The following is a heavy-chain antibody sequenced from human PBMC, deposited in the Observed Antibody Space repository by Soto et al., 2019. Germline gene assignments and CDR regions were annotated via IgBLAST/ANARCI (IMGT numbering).Heavy chain of an antibody. Sequence: EVQLVESGGGLVQPGGSLRLSCAASGFTFRTYWMSWVRQAPGKGLEWVGNVNQYGSENYYYVDSVKGRFTISRDNAENSVYLQMNSLRVEDTAVYYCARDTCYGYYVQDTWGVVVCGRGTTVFVSS. V-gene: IGHV3-7*05. CDR3: ARDTCYGYYVQDTWGVVV. J-gene: IGHJ6*02. D-gene: IGHD5-18*01. CDR2: VNQYGSENY. CDR1: GFTFRTYW.